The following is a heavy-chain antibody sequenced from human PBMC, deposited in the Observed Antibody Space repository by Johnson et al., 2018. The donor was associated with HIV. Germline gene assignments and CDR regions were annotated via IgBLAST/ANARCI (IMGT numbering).Heavy chain of an antibody. CDR2: ISSSGSSI. Sequence: QVQLVESGGALVKPGGSLRLSCAASGFTFRDYYMSWIRQAPGKGLEWVAYISSSGSSISYADSVKGRFTISRDNAKNSLYLQMNSLRAEDTAVYYCARGGDVVWFGEFPGAFDVWGQGTMVTVSS. J-gene: IGHJ3*01. V-gene: IGHV3-11*04. D-gene: IGHD3-10*01. CDR3: ARGGDVVWFGEFPGAFDV. CDR1: GFTFRDYY.